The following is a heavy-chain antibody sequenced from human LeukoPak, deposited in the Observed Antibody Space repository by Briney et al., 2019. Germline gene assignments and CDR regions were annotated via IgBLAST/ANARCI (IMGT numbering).Heavy chain of an antibody. CDR2: INSDGSST. CDR1: GFTFSSYW. D-gene: IGHD5-18*01. CDR3: ARGGYSYGYVY. J-gene: IGHJ4*02. V-gene: IGHV3-74*01. Sequence: GGSLRLSCAASGFTFSSYWMHWVRQAPGKGLVWVSRINSDGSSTSYANSVKGRFAISRDNAKNTLYLQMNSLRAEDTAVYYCARGGYSYGYVYWGQGTLVTVSS.